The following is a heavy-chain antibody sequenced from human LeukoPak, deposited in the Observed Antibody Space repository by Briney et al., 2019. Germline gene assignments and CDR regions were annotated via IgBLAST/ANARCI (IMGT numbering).Heavy chain of an antibody. CDR1: GFTFSSYG. CDR2: ISYDGSNK. V-gene: IGHV3-30*18. Sequence: GGSLRLSCAASGFTFSSYGMHWVRQAPGKGLEWVAVISYDGSNKYYADSVKGRFSISRDNSKNTLYLQMNSLRAEDTAVYYCAKDLQALLYYSDSSGYGPSPVFDYWGQGTLVTVSS. J-gene: IGHJ4*02. CDR3: AKDLQALLYYSDSSGYGPSPVFDY. D-gene: IGHD3-22*01.